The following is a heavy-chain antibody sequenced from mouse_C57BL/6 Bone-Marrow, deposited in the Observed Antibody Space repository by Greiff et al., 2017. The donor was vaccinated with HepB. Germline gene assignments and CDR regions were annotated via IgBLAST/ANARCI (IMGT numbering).Heavy chain of an antibody. Sequence: VQLQQSGPELVKPGASVKISCKASGYSFTGYYMNWVKQSPEKSLEWIGEINPSTGGTTYNQKFKAKATLTVYKSSSTAYMQLKSLTSEDSAVYYCARLAYDGYSWFAYWGQGTLVTVSA. CDR1: GYSFTGYY. V-gene: IGHV1-42*01. CDR3: ARLAYDGYSWFAY. D-gene: IGHD2-3*01. CDR2: INPSTGGT. J-gene: IGHJ3*01.